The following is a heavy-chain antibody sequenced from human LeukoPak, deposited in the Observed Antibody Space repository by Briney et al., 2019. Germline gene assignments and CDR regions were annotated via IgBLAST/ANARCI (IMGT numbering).Heavy chain of an antibody. D-gene: IGHD1-26*01. CDR1: GVSISSHY. V-gene: IGHV4-59*11. CDR2: IYYSGST. J-gene: IGHJ4*02. Sequence: SETLSLTCTVSGVSISSHYWNWIRQPPGKGLEWLGYIYYSGSTNYNPPLKSRVTISLDTSKSQFSLKLTSVTAADTAVYYCAREGSRWVDFDYWGQGTLVTVSS. CDR3: AREGSRWVDFDY.